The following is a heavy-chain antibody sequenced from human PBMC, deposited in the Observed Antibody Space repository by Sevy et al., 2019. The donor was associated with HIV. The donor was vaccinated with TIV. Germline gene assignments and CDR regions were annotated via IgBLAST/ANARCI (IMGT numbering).Heavy chain of an antibody. CDR2: IDPSDSYT. V-gene: IGHV5-10-1*01. D-gene: IGHD3-10*01. CDR3: GRHTVKGVPYQGMDV. Sequence: GESLKISCKGSGYSFTTYWINWVRQMPGKGLEWMGKIDPSDSYTNYSPSFQGHVSISVDKSINTAYLQWSSLKASDTAIYYCGRHTVKGVPYQGMDVWGQGTTVTVSS. J-gene: IGHJ6*02. CDR1: GYSFTTYW.